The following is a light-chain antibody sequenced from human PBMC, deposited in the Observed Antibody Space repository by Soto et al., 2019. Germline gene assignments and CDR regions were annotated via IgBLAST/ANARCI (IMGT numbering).Light chain of an antibody. Sequence: EIVVTQSPATLSLSPGQRATLSCRTSQNINNTLVWYQQKPGQAPRLLIYGASTRATGIPARFSGSGSGTEFTLTISSLQSEDFGVYSCQHYNNWPLTFGGGTKVEIK. CDR2: GAS. CDR3: QHYNNWPLT. CDR1: QNINNT. V-gene: IGKV3-15*01. J-gene: IGKJ4*01.